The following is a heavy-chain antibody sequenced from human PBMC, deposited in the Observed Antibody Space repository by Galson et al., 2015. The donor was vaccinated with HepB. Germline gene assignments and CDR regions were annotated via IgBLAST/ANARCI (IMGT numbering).Heavy chain of an antibody. CDR3: ARDLKTAYSSGPALYGMDV. CDR1: GFTFSSYA. D-gene: IGHD6-19*01. V-gene: IGHV3-30-3*01. Sequence: SLRLSCAASGFTFSSYAMHWVRQAPGKGLEWVAVISYDGSNKYYADSVKGRFTISRDNSKNTLYLQMNSLRAEDTAVYYCARDLKTAYSSGPALYGMDVWGQGTTVTVSS. CDR2: ISYDGSNK. J-gene: IGHJ6*02.